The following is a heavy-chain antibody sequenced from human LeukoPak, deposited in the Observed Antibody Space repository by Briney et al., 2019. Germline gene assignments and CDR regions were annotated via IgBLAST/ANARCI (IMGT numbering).Heavy chain of an antibody. V-gene: IGHV1-69*13. J-gene: IGHJ6*04. CDR1: GGTFSSYA. Sequence: SVKVSCKASGGTFSSYAISWVRQAPGQGLEWMGGIIPIFGTANYAQKFQGRVTITADESTSTAYMELSSLRPEDTAVYYCARAEWGSYDFWSGKPPRPTHLDVWGKGTTVTVSS. CDR3: ARAEWGSYDFWSGKPPRPTHLDV. CDR2: IIPIFGTA. D-gene: IGHD3-3*01.